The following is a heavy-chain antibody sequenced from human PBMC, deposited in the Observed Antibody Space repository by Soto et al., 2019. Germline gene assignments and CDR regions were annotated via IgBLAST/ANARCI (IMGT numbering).Heavy chain of an antibody. CDR3: ARGFVAAAGTAPFDY. D-gene: IGHD6-13*01. J-gene: IGHJ4*02. Sequence: PSETLSLTCAVYGGSFSGYYWSWIRQPPGKGLEWIGEINHSGSTNYNPSLKSRVTISVDTSKNQFSLKLSSVTAADTAVYYCARGFVAAAGTAPFDYWGQGTLVTVS. V-gene: IGHV4-34*01. CDR2: INHSGST. CDR1: GGSFSGYY.